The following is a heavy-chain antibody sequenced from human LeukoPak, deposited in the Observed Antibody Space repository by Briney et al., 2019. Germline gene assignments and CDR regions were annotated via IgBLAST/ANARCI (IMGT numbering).Heavy chain of an antibody. CDR3: ARRYISTWVMDV. D-gene: IGHD6-13*01. V-gene: IGHV4-4*07. J-gene: IGHJ6*02. Sequence: SETLSLTCTVSGGSIRSYYWSWIRQPAGKGLEWIGHIFDSVSTNYNPSLNSRVTTLADTSKNQFSLKLSSVTAADTAVYYCARRYISTWVMDVWGQGTTVTVSS. CDR2: IFDSVST. CDR1: GGSIRSYY.